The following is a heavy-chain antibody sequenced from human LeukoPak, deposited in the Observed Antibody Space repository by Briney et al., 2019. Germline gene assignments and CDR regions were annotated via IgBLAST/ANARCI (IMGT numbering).Heavy chain of an antibody. V-gene: IGHV3-23*01. J-gene: IGHJ4*02. CDR3: AKRVPYSSSSVYFDS. CDR1: GFTFSTYG. CDR2: IADTGSDT. Sequence: PGGSLRLSCAASGFTFSTYGMGWVRQAPGKGLEWVSAIADTGSDTYYADSVKGRFTISRDNSKNTLHLQMNSLTADDTATYFCAKRVPYSSSSVYFDSWGQGTLVTVPS. D-gene: IGHD6-6*01.